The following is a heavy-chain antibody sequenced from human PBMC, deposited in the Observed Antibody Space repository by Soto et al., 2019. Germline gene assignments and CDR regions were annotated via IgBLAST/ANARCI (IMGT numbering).Heavy chain of an antibody. J-gene: IGHJ6*03. CDR3: ASYGSGSYLPYYCNYLDV. V-gene: IGHV4-39*01. D-gene: IGHD3-10*01. CDR2: IYYSGST. CDR1: GGSISSSSYF. Sequence: PSETLSLTCTGSGGSISSSSYFWGWIRQPPGKELKWIGSIYYSGSTYYNPSLKSRDTISLDTSKNQFSLKLSSVSAADTTVYYCASYGSGSYLPYYCNYLDVWGKGTTVTVSS.